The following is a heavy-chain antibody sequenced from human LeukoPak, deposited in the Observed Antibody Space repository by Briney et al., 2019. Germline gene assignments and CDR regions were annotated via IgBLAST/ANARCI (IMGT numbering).Heavy chain of an antibody. J-gene: IGHJ3*02. Sequence: SETLSLTCTVSGGSISSSSYYWGWIRQPPGRGLEGIGSIYYSGSTYYNPSLKSRVTISVDTSKNQFSLKLSSVTAADTAVYYCARVVGSGAWDAFDIWGQGTMVTVSS. CDR1: GGSISSSSYY. CDR2: IYYSGST. V-gene: IGHV4-39*07. D-gene: IGHD1-26*01. CDR3: ARVVGSGAWDAFDI.